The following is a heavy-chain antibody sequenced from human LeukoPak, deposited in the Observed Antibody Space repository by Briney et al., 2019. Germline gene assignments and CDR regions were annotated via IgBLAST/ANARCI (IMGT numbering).Heavy chain of an antibody. Sequence: SETLSLTCTVSGDSISSSFYWGWIRQTPGKGLEWVGSMYYSGTTYYNPSFESRVTISVAPSKNQFSLRLTSVTAADTAIYHCARHPVSGTYWPPFYYWGQGSLVTVSS. D-gene: IGHD3-10*01. J-gene: IGHJ4*02. CDR1: GDSISSSFY. CDR3: ARHPVSGTYWPPFYY. CDR2: MYYSGTT. V-gene: IGHV4-39*01.